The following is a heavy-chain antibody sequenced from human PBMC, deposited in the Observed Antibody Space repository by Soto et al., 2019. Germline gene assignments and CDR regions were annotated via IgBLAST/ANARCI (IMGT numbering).Heavy chain of an antibody. V-gene: IGHV1-46*01. J-gene: IGHJ4*02. D-gene: IGHD1-7*01. CDR3: ARDGTFDI. CDR1: GYTFTRYF. CDR2: INPAGGTT. Sequence: EASVKVSCKASGYTFTRYFVQWIRQGPGQDLEWVGLINPAGGTTSYAQKFQGRVTMTRDTSTRTVFMEMSSLRSDDTAVYFCARDGTFDIWGQGTLVTVSS.